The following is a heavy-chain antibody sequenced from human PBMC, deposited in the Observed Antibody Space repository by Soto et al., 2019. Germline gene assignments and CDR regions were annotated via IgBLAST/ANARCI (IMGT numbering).Heavy chain of an antibody. D-gene: IGHD2-2*01. Sequence: PGESLKISCKGSGYSFTSYWIGWVRQMPGKGLEWMGIIYPGDSDTRYSPSFQGQVTISADKSISTAYLQWSSLKASDTAMYYCARHRYCSSTSCFFYMDVWGKGTTVTVSS. J-gene: IGHJ6*03. CDR3: ARHRYCSSTSCFFYMDV. V-gene: IGHV5-51*01. CDR1: GYSFTSYW. CDR2: IYPGDSDT.